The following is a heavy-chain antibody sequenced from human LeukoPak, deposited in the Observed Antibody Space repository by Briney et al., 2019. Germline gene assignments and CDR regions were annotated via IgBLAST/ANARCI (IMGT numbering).Heavy chain of an antibody. J-gene: IGHJ6*03. CDR2: ISGSGGST. Sequence: GGSLRLSCAASGFTFSSYGMSWVRQAPGKGLEWVSAISGSGGSTYYADSVKGRFTISRDNSKNTLYLQMNSLRAEDTAVYYCARGSGGSGWTYYYYYYMDVWGKGTTVTVSS. D-gene: IGHD6-19*01. CDR3: ARGSGGSGWTYYYYYYMDV. V-gene: IGHV3-23*01. CDR1: GFTFSSYG.